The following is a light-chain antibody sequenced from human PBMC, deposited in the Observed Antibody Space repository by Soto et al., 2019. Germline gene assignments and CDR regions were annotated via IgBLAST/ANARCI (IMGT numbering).Light chain of an antibody. V-gene: IGKV3-15*01. CDR2: GAF. CDR1: QSVXSN. J-gene: IGKJ1*01. CDR3: QQYNDWPLT. Sequence: IVLTQYPFTLSVSLGESATLSCRASQSVXSNFGWYQQKPGQAPSFLXYGAFTRATGIPARLSGTGSGTEFTLTISSLQSEYFAPYYCQQYNDWPLTFGQGTKVDIK.